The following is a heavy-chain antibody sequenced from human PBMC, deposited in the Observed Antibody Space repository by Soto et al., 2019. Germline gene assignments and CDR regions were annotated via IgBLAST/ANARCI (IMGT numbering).Heavy chain of an antibody. V-gene: IGHV1-18*01. D-gene: IGHD3-16*01. Sequence: QVRLVQSGAEVKRPGASVKVSCKTSGYTFTSYHVSWVRQAPGQGLEWMGWVNPFDEHTNYSQKFQGRVSMTPDRFTDTAYMEVWSLRSDDTAVYFCARNLYGRAFDFWGQGTMVAVSS. J-gene: IGHJ3*01. CDR3: ARNLYGRAFDF. CDR2: VNPFDEHT. CDR1: GYTFTSYH.